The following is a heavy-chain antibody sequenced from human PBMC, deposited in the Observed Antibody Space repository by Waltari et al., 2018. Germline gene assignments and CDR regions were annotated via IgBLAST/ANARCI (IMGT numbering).Heavy chain of an antibody. J-gene: IGHJ4*02. CDR3: ARDNWGSLDS. V-gene: IGHV4-61*01. CDR1: HGSVRSGSYF. D-gene: IGHD7-27*01. Sequence: QVHLQESGPGLVMPPETLSLTCPVSHGSVRSGSYFWSWIRQPPGKGLEWIGYNPARGHINFNPSLRSRVTISVDKSKNQFSLKLSSVVAADTAIYYCARDNWGSLDSWGQGILVTVSA. CDR2: NPARGHI.